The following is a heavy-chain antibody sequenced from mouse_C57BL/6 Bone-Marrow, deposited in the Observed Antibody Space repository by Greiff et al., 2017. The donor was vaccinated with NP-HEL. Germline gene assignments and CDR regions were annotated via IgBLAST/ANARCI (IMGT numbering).Heavy chain of an antibody. Sequence: QVQLQQSGPELVKPGASVKISCKASGYAFSSSWMNWVKQRPGKGLEWIGRIYPGDGDTNYNGKFKGKATLTADKSSSTAYMQLSSLTSEDSAVYFCARYGYYYGSSYGWYFDVWGTGTTVTVSS. J-gene: IGHJ1*03. CDR3: ARYGYYYGSSYGWYFDV. D-gene: IGHD1-1*01. V-gene: IGHV1-82*01. CDR1: GYAFSSSW. CDR2: IYPGDGDT.